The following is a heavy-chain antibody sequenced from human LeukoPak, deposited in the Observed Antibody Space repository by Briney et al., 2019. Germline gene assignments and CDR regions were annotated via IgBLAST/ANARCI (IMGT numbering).Heavy chain of an antibody. CDR2: IYYSGST. V-gene: IGHV4-59*12. J-gene: IGHJ4*02. D-gene: IGHD2-15*01. CDR3: AKDLAFKPGYCSGGSCYKGLLAPRYYFDY. CDR1: GGSISSYY. Sequence: KTSETLSLTCTVSGGSISSYYWSWIRQPPGKGLEWIGYIYYSGSTNYNPSLKSRVTISVDTSKNQFSLKLSSVTAADTAVYYCAKDLAFKPGYCSGGSCYKGLLAPRYYFDYWGQGTLVTVSS.